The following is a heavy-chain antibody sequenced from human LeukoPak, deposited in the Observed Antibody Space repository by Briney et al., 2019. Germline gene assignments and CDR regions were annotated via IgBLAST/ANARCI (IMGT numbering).Heavy chain of an antibody. CDR3: ARYRGYSYGLPMYYFDY. J-gene: IGHJ4*02. CDR1: GFTFSSYS. V-gene: IGHV3-21*01. CDR2: ISSSSYI. Sequence: GGSLRLSCAASGFTFSSYSMTWVRQAPGKGLEWVSSISSSSYIYYADSVKGRFTISRDNAKNSLYLQMNSLRAEDTAVYYCARYRGYSYGLPMYYFDYWGQGTLVTVSS. D-gene: IGHD5-18*01.